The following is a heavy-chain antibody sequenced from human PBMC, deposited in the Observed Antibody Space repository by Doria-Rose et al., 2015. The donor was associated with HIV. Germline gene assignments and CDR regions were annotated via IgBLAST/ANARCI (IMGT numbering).Heavy chain of an antibody. D-gene: IGHD6-13*01. CDR2: IFSDDER. Sequence: QITLKESGPVLVKPTETLTLTCTVSGVSLSSPGMGVSWIRQPPGKALEWLANIFSDDERSYKTSRKCRLTISRGTSKSQGVLIMTDMDPVDTATYYCARIKSSRWYHKYYFDFWGQGTLVIVSA. J-gene: IGHJ4*02. CDR1: GVSLSSPGMG. CDR3: ARIKSSRWYHKYYFDF. V-gene: IGHV2-26*01.